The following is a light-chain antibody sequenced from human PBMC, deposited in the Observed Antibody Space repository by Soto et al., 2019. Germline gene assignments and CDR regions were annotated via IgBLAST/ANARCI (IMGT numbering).Light chain of an antibody. CDR1: QSVLYSPNNKNY. Sequence: DIVMTQSPDSLAVSLGERATINCKSSQSVLYSPNNKNYLAWYQHKPGQPPKMLIYWASIRESGVPDRFSGSGSGTDFTLTISSLQSEDVAVYYCQQYYSSLPTFGQGTKLEIK. CDR3: QQYYSSLPT. CDR2: WAS. J-gene: IGKJ2*01. V-gene: IGKV4-1*01.